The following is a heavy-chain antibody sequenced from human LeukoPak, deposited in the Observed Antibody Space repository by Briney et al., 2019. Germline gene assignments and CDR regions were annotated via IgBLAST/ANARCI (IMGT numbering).Heavy chain of an antibody. CDR2: MNSDSGDP. CDR3: ARGYYDSSGFEYFQD. V-gene: IGHV1-8*03. J-gene: IGHJ1*01. D-gene: IGHD3-22*01. Sequence: ASVKVSCKASGYTFTNYDINWVRQAPGQGLEWMGWMNSDSGDPGYAQKFQGRVTITMNTSISTAYMELSSLGSEDTAVYYCARGYYDSSGFEYFQDWGQGTLVTVSS. CDR1: GYTFTNYD.